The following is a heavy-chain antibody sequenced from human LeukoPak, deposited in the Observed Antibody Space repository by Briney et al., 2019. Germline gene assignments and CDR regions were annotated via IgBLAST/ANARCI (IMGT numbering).Heavy chain of an antibody. CDR2: IYTSGST. J-gene: IGHJ5*02. D-gene: IGHD7-27*01. CDR1: GYSINTGSLY. CDR3: AATERHLGTPWFDP. Sequence: SQTLSLTCTVCGYSINTGSLYWSRIRQPAGKGLEWIGRIYTSGSTNYNPSLKGRVTISVDTSKNQFSLKLNSVTAADTAVYYSAATERHLGTPWFDPWGQGTLVTVSS. V-gene: IGHV4-61*02.